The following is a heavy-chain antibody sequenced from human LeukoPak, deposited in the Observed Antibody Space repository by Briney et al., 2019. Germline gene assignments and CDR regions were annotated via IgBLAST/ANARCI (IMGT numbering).Heavy chain of an antibody. CDR3: AGGYCSSTSCSTGYYYYGMDV. D-gene: IGHD2-2*02. Sequence: GGSLRLSCAASGFTFSSYAMHWVRQAPGKGLEYVSAISSNGGYTYYANSVKGRFTISRDNSKNTLYLQMGGLRAEDMAVYYCAGGYCSSTSCSTGYYYYGMDVWGQGTTVTVSS. CDR2: ISSNGGYT. V-gene: IGHV3-64*01. J-gene: IGHJ6*02. CDR1: GFTFSSYA.